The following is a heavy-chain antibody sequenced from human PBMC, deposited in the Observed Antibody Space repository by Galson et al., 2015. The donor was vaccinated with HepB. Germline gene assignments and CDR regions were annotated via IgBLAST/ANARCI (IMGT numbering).Heavy chain of an antibody. J-gene: IGHJ6*03. Sequence: SLRLSCAASGFTFSSYGMHWVRQAPGKGLEWVAVISYDGSNKYYADSVKGRFTISRDNSKNTLYLQMNSLRAEDTAVYYCAKDALDIVVVPAALSYYYYYYMDVWGKGTTVTVSS. CDR3: AKDALDIVVVPAALSYYYYYYMDV. D-gene: IGHD2-2*01. V-gene: IGHV3-30*18. CDR1: GFTFSSYG. CDR2: ISYDGSNK.